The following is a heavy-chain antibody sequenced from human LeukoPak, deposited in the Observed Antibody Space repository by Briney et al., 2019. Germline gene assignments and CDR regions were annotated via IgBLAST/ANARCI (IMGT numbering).Heavy chain of an antibody. CDR1: GYTFTSYG. Sequence: ASVKVSCKASGYTFTSYGISWVRQAPGQGLEWMGWINPNSGGTNYAQKFQGRVTMTRDTSISTAYMELSRLRSDDTAVYYCARGPAVAVWFDPWGQGTLVTVSS. CDR2: INPNSGGT. D-gene: IGHD6-19*01. J-gene: IGHJ5*02. V-gene: IGHV1-2*02. CDR3: ARGPAVAVWFDP.